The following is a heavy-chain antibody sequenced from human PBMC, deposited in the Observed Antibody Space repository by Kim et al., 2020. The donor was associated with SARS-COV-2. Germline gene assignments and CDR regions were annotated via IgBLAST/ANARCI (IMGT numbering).Heavy chain of an antibody. V-gene: IGHV3-74*01. CDR3: AREYNLGATTNWFDP. Sequence: DAGKGRLTKARDNGKNTLYLQMNSLRAEDTAVYYCAREYNLGATTNWFDPWGQGTLVTVSS. J-gene: IGHJ5*02. D-gene: IGHD1-26*01.